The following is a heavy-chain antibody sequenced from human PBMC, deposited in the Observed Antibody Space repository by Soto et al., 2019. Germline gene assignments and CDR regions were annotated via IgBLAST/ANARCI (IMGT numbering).Heavy chain of an antibody. V-gene: IGHV3-13*01. CDR1: GFTFSSYD. CDR2: IGTAGDT. CDR3: ARERGSEGSLGYGMDV. Sequence: GGSLRLSCAASGFTFSSYDMHWVRQATGKGLEWVSAIGTAGDTYYPGSVKGRFTISRENAKNSLYLQMNSLRAEDTAVYYCARERGSEGSLGYGMDVWGQGTTVTVSS. D-gene: IGHD2-15*01. J-gene: IGHJ6*02.